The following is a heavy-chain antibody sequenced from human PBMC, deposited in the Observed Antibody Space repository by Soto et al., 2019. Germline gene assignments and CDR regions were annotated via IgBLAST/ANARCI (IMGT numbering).Heavy chain of an antibody. V-gene: IGHV3-23*01. J-gene: IGHJ3*02. Sequence: GGSLRLSCAASGFFFSTYAMNWVRQAPGKGLEWVSAISNNGYDTYYAESVRGRFTISRDNSINTLYLQMSRLRTEDTAVYYCAHPRGYGVFDAVDIWGQGTMVTVSS. CDR1: GFFFSTYA. CDR3: AHPRGYGVFDAVDI. D-gene: IGHD4-17*01. CDR2: ISNNGYDT.